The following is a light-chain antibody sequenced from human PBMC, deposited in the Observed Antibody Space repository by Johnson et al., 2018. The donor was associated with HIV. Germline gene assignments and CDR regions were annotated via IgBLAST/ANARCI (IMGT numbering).Light chain of an antibody. CDR3: APWDSSLSAYV. V-gene: IGLV1-51*01. CDR1: SSNIGKNY. CDR2: DND. Sequence: QSVLTQPPSVSAAPRQKVTISCSGSSSNIGKNYVSWYRHLPGTAPKLLIYDNDKRPSGIPDRFSASKSGSSAPLGITGLQTGDEADYYCAPWDSSLSAYVFGPGTKVTIL. J-gene: IGLJ1*01.